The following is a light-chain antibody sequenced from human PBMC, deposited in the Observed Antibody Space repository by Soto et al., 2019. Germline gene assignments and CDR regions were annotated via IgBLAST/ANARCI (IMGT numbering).Light chain of an antibody. Sequence: QSALTQPASVSGSPGQSITISCTGTSSDVGSYNLVSWYQQHPGKAPKFMIYEATKRPSGVSNRFSGSKSGNTASLTISGLRAEDEADYYCCSYAGSSTYVFGTGTKVTVL. V-gene: IGLV2-23*01. J-gene: IGLJ1*01. CDR1: SSDVGSYNL. CDR3: CSYAGSSTYV. CDR2: EAT.